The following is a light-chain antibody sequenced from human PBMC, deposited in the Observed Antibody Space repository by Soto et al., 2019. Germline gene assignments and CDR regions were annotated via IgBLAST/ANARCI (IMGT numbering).Light chain of an antibody. J-gene: IGKJ1*01. CDR3: HQFATTRS. V-gene: IGKV3-20*01. CDR1: QSLSSSF. CDR2: GAS. Sequence: EIVFTQSPGTLSFSPGQRATLSCRASQSLSSSFLAWYQQKPGQAPRLIIYGASSRAAGIPDRFSGSGSGTDFTLTISSLEPEDFAVYYCHQFATTRSLGQGTKVDIK.